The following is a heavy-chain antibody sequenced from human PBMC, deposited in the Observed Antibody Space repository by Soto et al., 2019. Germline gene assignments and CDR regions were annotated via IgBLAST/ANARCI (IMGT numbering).Heavy chain of an antibody. V-gene: IGHV4-59*01. CDR2: IYYSGST. D-gene: IGHD3-22*01. Sequence: TLSLTCTVSGGSISSYYWSWIRQPPGKGLEWIGYIYYSGSTNYNPSLKSRVTISVDTSKNQFSLKLSSVTAADTAVYYCARDGHGYYDSSGYPAFDIWGQGTMVTVSS. CDR3: ARDGHGYYDSSGYPAFDI. J-gene: IGHJ3*02. CDR1: GGSISSYY.